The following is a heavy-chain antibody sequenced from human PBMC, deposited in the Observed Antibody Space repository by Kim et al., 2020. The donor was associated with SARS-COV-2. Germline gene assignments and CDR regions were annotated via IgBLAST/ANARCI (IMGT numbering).Heavy chain of an antibody. D-gene: IGHD3-9*01. CDR1: GYTFTSYY. CDR2: INPSGGST. CDR3: ARNQVLRYFDWLSRDGMDV. V-gene: IGHV1-46*01. J-gene: IGHJ6*02. Sequence: ASVKVSCKASGYTFTSYYMHWVRQAPGQGLEWMGIINPSGGSTSYAQKFQGRVTMTRDTSTSTVYMELSSLRSEDTAVYYCARNQVLRYFDWLSRDGMDVWGQGTTVTVSS.